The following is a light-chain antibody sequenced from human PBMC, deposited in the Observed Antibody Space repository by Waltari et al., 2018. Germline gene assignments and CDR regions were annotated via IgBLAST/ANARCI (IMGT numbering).Light chain of an antibody. V-gene: IGKV1D-12*01. Sequence: DIRMTQSPSSGSACVGDRVTITFRARQGINNWLAWYQQKAGKAPNLLSYAASSLQSGVPSRFSGSGSGTDFTLTCSSLQPEDFATYYCQQSNSFPLTFGGGTKVEMK. J-gene: IGKJ4*01. CDR2: AAS. CDR3: QQSNSFPLT. CDR1: QGINNW.